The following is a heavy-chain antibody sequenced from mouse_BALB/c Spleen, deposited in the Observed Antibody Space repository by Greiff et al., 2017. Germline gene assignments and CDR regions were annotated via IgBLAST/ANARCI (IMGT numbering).Heavy chain of an antibody. D-gene: IGHD1-1*01. CDR2: ISSGSSTI. J-gene: IGHJ4*01. Sequence: EVKLVESGGGLVQPGGSRKLSCAASGFTFSSFGMHWVRQAPEKGLEWVAYISSGSSTIYYADTVKGRFTIARDKPKNTLFLQMTSLRSEDTAMYYCARCTVVDAMDYWGQGTSVTVSS. CDR1: GFTFSSFG. CDR3: ARCTVVDAMDY. V-gene: IGHV5-17*02.